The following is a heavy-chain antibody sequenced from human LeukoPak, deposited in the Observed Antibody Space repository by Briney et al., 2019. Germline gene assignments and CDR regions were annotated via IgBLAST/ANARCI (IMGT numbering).Heavy chain of an antibody. V-gene: IGHV3-73*01. CDR3: AKGIDFWGSKYYFDY. J-gene: IGHJ4*02. Sequence: PGGSLRLSCAASGFTFSGSAMHWVRQASGKGLEWVGRIRSKANSYATAYAASVKGRFTISRDDSKNTAYLQMNSLRAEDTAVYYCAKGIDFWGSKYYFDYWGQGTLVTVSS. D-gene: IGHD7-27*01. CDR1: GFTFSGSA. CDR2: IRSKANSYAT.